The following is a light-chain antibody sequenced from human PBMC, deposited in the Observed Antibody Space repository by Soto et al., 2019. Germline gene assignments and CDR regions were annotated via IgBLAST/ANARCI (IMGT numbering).Light chain of an antibody. V-gene: IGKV3-15*01. CDR2: RAS. J-gene: IGKJ5*01. Sequence: EVALTQSPATLSVSPGEGATLSCRASQSINTLLAWYQQKPGQAPRLLIYRASTRATDIPARFSGSGSGTDFTLTISSLQYEDFAIYYCQQYNNWPITFGQGTRLEIK. CDR3: QQYNNWPIT. CDR1: QSINTL.